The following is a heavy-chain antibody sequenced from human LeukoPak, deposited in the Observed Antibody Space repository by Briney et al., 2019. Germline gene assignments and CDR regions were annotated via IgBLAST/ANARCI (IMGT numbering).Heavy chain of an antibody. CDR2: ISSSSSTI. V-gene: IGHV3-48*01. D-gene: IGHD5-12*01. J-gene: IGHJ4*02. Sequence: PGGSLRLSCAASGFTFSSYSMNWVRQAPGKGLEWVSYISSSSSTIYYADSVEGRFTISRDNAKNSLYLQMNSLRAEDTAVYYCASHSEEMATNHFDYWGQGTLVTVSS. CDR3: ASHSEEMATNHFDY. CDR1: GFTFSSYS.